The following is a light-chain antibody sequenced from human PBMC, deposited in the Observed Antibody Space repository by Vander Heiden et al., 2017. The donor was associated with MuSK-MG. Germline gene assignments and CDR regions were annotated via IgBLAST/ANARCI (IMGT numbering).Light chain of an antibody. CDR3: QSYDSSLSGVV. CDR1: TSNIGTGYD. Sequence: QSVLTQPPSVSGAPGQRVTISCTGSTSNIGTGYDVPWYQQLPGTAPKLLIYGNRNRHSGVPDRFSGSRSGTSASLATTGLQAEDEADYYCQSYDSSLSGVVFGGGTKLTVL. CDR2: GNR. V-gene: IGLV1-40*01. J-gene: IGLJ3*02.